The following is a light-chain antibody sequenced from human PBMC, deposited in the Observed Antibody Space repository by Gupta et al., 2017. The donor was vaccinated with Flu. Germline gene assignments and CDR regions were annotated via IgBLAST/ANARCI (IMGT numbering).Light chain of an antibody. V-gene: IGLV3-21*02. Sequence: YVLTQPPSVSVAPGQTARIPCGGNNIESKTVHWYQQKPGQAPVVVVCDDSDRPSGIPERFSGSNSGNTATLTISRVEAGDEADYYCQVWDSSSNRWVFGGGTKLTVL. CDR2: DDS. CDR3: QVWDSSSNRWV. CDR1: NIESKT. J-gene: IGLJ3*02.